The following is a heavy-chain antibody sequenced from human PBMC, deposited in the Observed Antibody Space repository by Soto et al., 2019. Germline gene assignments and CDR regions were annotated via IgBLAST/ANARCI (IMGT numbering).Heavy chain of an antibody. CDR2: IIPIFGTA. Sequence: QVQLVQSGAEVKKPGSSVKVSCKASGGTFSSYAISWVRQAPGQGLEWMGGIIPIFGTANYAQKFQGRVRITADEPRSTAYMELSSLRSEDTAVYYWARGSYYYDSSGYYRNWFAPWGQGTLVTVSS. CDR3: ARGSYYYDSSGYYRNWFAP. V-gene: IGHV1-69*01. D-gene: IGHD3-22*01. CDR1: GGTFSSYA. J-gene: IGHJ5*02.